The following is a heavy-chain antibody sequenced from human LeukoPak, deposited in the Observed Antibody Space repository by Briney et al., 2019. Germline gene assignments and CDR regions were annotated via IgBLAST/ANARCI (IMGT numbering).Heavy chain of an antibody. CDR1: GGSISSYY. V-gene: IGHV4-39*01. CDR2: IYYSGST. CDR3: ARQEGNYDFWSGYSVGYNWFDP. Sequence: SETLSLTCTVSGGSISSYYWSWIRQPPGKGLEWIGSIYYSGSTYYSPSLKSRVTISVDTSKNQFSLKLSSVTAADTAVYYCARQEGNYDFWSGYSVGYNWFDPWGQGTLVTVSS. J-gene: IGHJ5*02. D-gene: IGHD3-3*01.